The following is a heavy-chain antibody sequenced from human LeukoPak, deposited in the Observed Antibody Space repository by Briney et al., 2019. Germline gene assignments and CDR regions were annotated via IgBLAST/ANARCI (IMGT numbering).Heavy chain of an antibody. CDR3: ARDRGGDTAHGPSYYYYGMDV. J-gene: IGHJ6*02. V-gene: IGHV3-48*03. Sequence: GGSLRLSCEASGFTFSTSEMNWVRQAPGKGLEWVSYISSSGSAIYYADSVKGRFTISRDNPRNSLYLQMNSLRGEDTAVYYCARDRGGDTAHGPSYYYYGMDVWGQGTTVTVSS. CDR2: ISSSGSAI. D-gene: IGHD3-16*01. CDR1: GFTFSTSE.